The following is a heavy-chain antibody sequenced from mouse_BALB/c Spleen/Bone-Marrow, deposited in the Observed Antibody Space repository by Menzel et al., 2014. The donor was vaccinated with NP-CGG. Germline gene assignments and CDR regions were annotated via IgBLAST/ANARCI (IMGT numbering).Heavy chain of an antibody. Sequence: VMLVESGPGLVAPSQSLSITCTVSGFSLTSYGVHWVRQPPGKGLEWLGVIWAGGSTNYNSALMSRLSINKDNSKSQVFLKMNSLQTDDTAMYYCARDRGRNFYAMDYWGHGTSVTVSS. CDR1: GFSLTSYG. D-gene: IGHD2-1*01. CDR3: ARDRGRNFYAMDY. CDR2: IWAGGST. V-gene: IGHV2-9*02. J-gene: IGHJ4*01.